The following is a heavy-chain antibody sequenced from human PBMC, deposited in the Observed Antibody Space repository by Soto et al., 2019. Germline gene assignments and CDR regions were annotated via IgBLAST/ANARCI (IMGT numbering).Heavy chain of an antibody. CDR1: GFTFSSYW. J-gene: IGHJ6*02. D-gene: IGHD6-13*01. V-gene: IGHV3-7*01. CDR3: ARIAATGRGWDV. CDR2: IKQDGSDE. Sequence: EVQLVESGGGLVQPGGSLRLSCVDSGFTFSSYWMSWVRQAPLNGLEWVGNIKQDGSDENYLNSLKGRFTISRDNAKNSMYLQMNSLRAEDTAVYYCARIAATGRGWDVWGQGTTVVVSS.